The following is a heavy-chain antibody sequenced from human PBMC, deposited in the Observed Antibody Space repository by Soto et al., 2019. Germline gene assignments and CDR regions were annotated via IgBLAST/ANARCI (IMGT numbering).Heavy chain of an antibody. J-gene: IGHJ4*02. Sequence: EVQLVESGGGLVQPGGSLRLSCAASGFSFSSHNMNWVRQAPGKGLEWISYISTSGSSIYYADSVKGRFTISRDNAKNSLFLQMNSLRDEVTALYYCARSGNFRLDCWGQGTLVTVS. CDR2: ISTSGSSI. D-gene: IGHD2-15*01. CDR1: GFSFSSHN. V-gene: IGHV3-48*02. CDR3: ARSGNFRLDC.